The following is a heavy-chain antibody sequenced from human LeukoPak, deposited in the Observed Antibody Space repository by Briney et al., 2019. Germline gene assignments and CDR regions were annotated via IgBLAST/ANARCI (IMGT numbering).Heavy chain of an antibody. V-gene: IGHV4-61*02. CDR3: ARGAYDSSGYYSRYYYYMDV. Sequence: SPSETLSLTCNVSGYSISSGYYWGWIRQPAGKGLEWIGRIYTSGSTNYNPSLKSRVTISVDTSKNQFSLKLSSVTAADTAVYYCARGAYDSSGYYSRYYYYMDVWGKGTTVSVSS. CDR1: GYSISSGYY. CDR2: IYTSGST. J-gene: IGHJ6*03. D-gene: IGHD3-22*01.